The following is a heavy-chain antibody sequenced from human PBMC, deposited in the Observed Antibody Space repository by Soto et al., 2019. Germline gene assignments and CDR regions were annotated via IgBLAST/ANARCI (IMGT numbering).Heavy chain of an antibody. CDR2: INPSGGST. J-gene: IGHJ4*02. D-gene: IGHD2-2*02. CDR1: GYTFTSYY. CDR3: ARQKTLPQYPYYFDY. Sequence: QVQLVQSGAEVKKPGASVKVSCKASGYTFTSYYMHWVRQAPGQGLEWMGIINPSGGSTSYAQKFQGRVTMTRDTSTSTVYMELSSLRSEDTAVYYCARQKTLPQYPYYFDYWGQGTLVTVSS. V-gene: IGHV1-46*01.